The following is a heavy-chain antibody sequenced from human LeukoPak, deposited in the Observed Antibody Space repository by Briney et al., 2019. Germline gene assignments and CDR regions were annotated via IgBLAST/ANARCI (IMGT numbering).Heavy chain of an antibody. J-gene: IGHJ6*02. Sequence: GGSLRLSCAASGFTFSSYAMSWVRQAPGKGLEWVSSISSSSSYIYYADSVKGRFTISRDNAKNSLYLQMNSLRAEDTAVYYCARSTVAARPGGYYYYYGMDVWGQGTTVTVSS. D-gene: IGHD6-6*01. CDR2: ISSSSSYI. CDR1: GFTFSSYA. CDR3: ARSTVAARPGGYYYYYGMDV. V-gene: IGHV3-21*01.